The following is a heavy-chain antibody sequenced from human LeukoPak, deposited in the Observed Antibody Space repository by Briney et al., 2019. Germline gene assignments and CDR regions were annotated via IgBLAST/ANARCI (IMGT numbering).Heavy chain of an antibody. CDR2: IYGGGNI. J-gene: IGHJ4*02. CDR1: GFTVSSNY. D-gene: IGHD5-24*01. V-gene: IGHV3-53*01. Sequence: GGSLRLSCAASGFTVSSNYMNWVRQAPGKGLEWVSVIYGGGNIYYADSVKGRFTISRDNSKNALYLQMNSLRAEDTAVYYCARGAGYNYPYYFDYWGQGTLVTVSS. CDR3: ARGAGYNYPYYFDY.